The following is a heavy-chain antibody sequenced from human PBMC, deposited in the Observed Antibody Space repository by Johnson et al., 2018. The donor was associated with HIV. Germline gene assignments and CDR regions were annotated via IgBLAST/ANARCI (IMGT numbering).Heavy chain of an antibody. V-gene: IGHV3-13*01. CDR3: ARDNGEDAFDI. J-gene: IGHJ3*02. D-gene: IGHD4-17*01. CDR1: GFIFSTYG. Sequence: VQLVESGGGVVQPGGSLRLSCAASGFIFSTYGMHWVRQATGKGLEWVSAIGTAGDTYYPGSVKGRFTISRENAKNSLYLQMNSLRAGDTAVYYCARDNGEDAFDIWGQGTMVTVSS. CDR2: IGTAGDT.